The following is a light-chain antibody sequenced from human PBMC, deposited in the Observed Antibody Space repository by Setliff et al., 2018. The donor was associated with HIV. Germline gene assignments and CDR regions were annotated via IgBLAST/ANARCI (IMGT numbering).Light chain of an antibody. V-gene: IGLV2-14*01. CDR1: RDDVGAYNY. Sequence: QSVLTQPASVSGSPGQSITISCTGSRDDVGAYNYVSWYQQHPGKAPKLMISEVNKRPSGVSNRFSGSKSGNTASLTISGLQAEDESGYYCTSYTTRSTLVFGGGTKVTVL. J-gene: IGLJ2*01. CDR2: EVN. CDR3: TSYTTRSTLV.